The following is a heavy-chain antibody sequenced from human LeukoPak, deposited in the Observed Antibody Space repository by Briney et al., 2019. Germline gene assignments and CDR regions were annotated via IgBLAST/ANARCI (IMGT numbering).Heavy chain of an antibody. CDR1: GGSFSGYY. J-gene: IGHJ4*02. Sequence: SETLSLTCAVYGGSFSGYYWSWIRQPPGKGLEWIGEINHSGSTNYNPSLKSRVTISVDRSKNQFSLKLSSVTAADTAVYYCARYYDSSGYIDYWGPETLVTVSS. D-gene: IGHD3-22*01. V-gene: IGHV4-34*01. CDR3: ARYYDSSGYIDY. CDR2: INHSGST.